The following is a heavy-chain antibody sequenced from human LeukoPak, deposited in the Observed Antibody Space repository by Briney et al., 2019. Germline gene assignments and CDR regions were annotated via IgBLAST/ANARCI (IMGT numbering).Heavy chain of an antibody. V-gene: IGHV5-51*01. Sequence: GESLKISCNTSGYTFTTYWIGWVRRVPGKGLEWMGIIYPGDSDTRYSPSFQGQVTISADNSITTAYLQWSSLKASDTAIYYCVRRRGSLYSLDSWGQGTLVVVSS. CDR1: GYTFTTYW. CDR2: IYPGDSDT. D-gene: IGHD2-15*01. CDR3: VRRRGSLYSLDS. J-gene: IGHJ4*02.